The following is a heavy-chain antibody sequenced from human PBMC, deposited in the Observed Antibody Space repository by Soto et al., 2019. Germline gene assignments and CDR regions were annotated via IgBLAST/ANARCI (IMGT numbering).Heavy chain of an antibody. CDR2: IYPGDSDT. Sequence: GESLKISCKGSGYSFTSYWIGWVRQMPGKGLEWMGIIYPGDSDTRYSPSFQGQVTISADKSISTAYLQWSSLKASDTAMYYCARLGSTSSYYYYGMDVWGQGTMVTVSS. CDR3: ARLGSTSSYYYYGMDV. J-gene: IGHJ6*02. D-gene: IGHD2-2*01. V-gene: IGHV5-51*01. CDR1: GYSFTSYW.